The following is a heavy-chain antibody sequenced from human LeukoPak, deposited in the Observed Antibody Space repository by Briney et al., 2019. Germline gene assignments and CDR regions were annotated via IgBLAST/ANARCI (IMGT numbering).Heavy chain of an antibody. CDR2: IYPGDSDT. D-gene: IGHD6-6*01. Sequence: GESLKISCKGSGYIFTSYWIGWVRQMPGKGLEWMGIIYPGDSDTRYSPSFQGQVTISADKSISTAYLQWSSLKASDTAMYYCARLGWSSSSAWYFDYWGQGTLVTVSS. J-gene: IGHJ4*02. V-gene: IGHV5-51*01. CDR3: ARLGWSSSSAWYFDY. CDR1: GYIFTSYW.